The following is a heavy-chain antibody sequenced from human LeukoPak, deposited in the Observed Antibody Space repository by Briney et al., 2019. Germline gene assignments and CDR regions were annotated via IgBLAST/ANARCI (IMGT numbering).Heavy chain of an antibody. CDR3: AKLPIVVVVAATWWFDP. Sequence: GGSLRLSCAASGFTFSSYAMSWVRQAPGKGLEWVSGISGSGSSTYYADSVKGRFTISRDNSKNTLYLQMNSLRAEDTAVYYCAKLPIVVVVAATWWFDPWGQGTLVTVSS. V-gene: IGHV3-23*01. D-gene: IGHD2-15*01. J-gene: IGHJ5*02. CDR2: ISGSGSST. CDR1: GFTFSSYA.